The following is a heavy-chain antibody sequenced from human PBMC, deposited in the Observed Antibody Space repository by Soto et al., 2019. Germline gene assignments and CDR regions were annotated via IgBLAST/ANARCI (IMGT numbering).Heavy chain of an antibody. V-gene: IGHV3-13*05. CDR1: GFSFRDYD. CDR2: LGAARDP. CDR3: ARAYLGRLPRRADYYYAMDV. D-gene: IGHD1-26*01. Sequence: GGSLRLSCAASGFSFRDYDMHWVRQRKGKGLEWVSALGAARDPYYVGSVKGRFSVSRDDAQNSLFLQMNNLRVDDTAVYFCARAYLGRLPRRADYYYAMDVWGRGTTVTVSS. J-gene: IGHJ6*02.